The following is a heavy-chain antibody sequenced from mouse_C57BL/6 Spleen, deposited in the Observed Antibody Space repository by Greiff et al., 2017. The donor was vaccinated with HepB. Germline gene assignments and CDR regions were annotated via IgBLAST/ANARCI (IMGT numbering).Heavy chain of an antibody. CDR3: ARHQSITTVVNFDY. V-gene: IGHV5-6*01. CDR1: GFTFSSYG. Sequence: EVQVVESGGDLVKPGGSLKLSCAASGFTFSSYGMSWVRQTPDKRLEWVATISSGGSYTYYPDSVKGRFTISRDNAKNTLYLQMSSLKSEDTAMYYCARHQSITTVVNFDYWGQGTTLTVSS. D-gene: IGHD1-1*01. J-gene: IGHJ2*01. CDR2: ISSGGSYT.